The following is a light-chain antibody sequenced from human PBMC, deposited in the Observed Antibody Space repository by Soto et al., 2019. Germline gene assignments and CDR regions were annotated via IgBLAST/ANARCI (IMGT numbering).Light chain of an antibody. CDR2: GAS. CDR3: QKYDTAPLT. V-gene: IGKV1-27*01. CDR1: RDISNY. J-gene: IGKJ4*01. Sequence: DIQVTQSPSSLSASLGDGVSITCRASRDISNYLAWYQQKPGQVPRLLISGASTLHSGVPSRFSGSGYGTDFTLTITSLQPEDIATYFCQKYDTAPLTFGGGTKVDIK.